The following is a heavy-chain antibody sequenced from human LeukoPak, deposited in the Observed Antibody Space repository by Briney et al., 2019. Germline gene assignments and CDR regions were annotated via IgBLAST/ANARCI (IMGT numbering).Heavy chain of an antibody. CDR1: GFTFSSYA. D-gene: IGHD3-10*01. V-gene: IGHV3-23*01. CDR3: AKERITMVRGVIVRFDP. J-gene: IGHJ5*02. Sequence: GGSLRLSCAASGFTFSSYAMSWVRQAPGKGLEWVSAISGSGGSTYYADSVKGRFTISRDNSKKTLYLQMNSLRAEDTAVYYCAKERITMVRGVIVRFDPWGQGTLVTVSS. CDR2: ISGSGGST.